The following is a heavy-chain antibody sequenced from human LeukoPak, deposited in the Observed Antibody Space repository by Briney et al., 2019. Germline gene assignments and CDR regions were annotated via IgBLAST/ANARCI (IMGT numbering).Heavy chain of an antibody. V-gene: IGHV3-9*01. CDR1: GFTFDDYA. J-gene: IGHJ4*02. CDR2: ISWNSGSI. D-gene: IGHD7-27*01. Sequence: GGSLRLSCAASGFTFDDYAMHWVRQAPGKGLEWVSGISWNSGSIGYADSVKGRFTISRDNAKNSLYLQMNSLRAEDTALYYCAKGRPLTGDGYFDYWGQGTLVTVSS. CDR3: AKGRPLTGDGYFDY.